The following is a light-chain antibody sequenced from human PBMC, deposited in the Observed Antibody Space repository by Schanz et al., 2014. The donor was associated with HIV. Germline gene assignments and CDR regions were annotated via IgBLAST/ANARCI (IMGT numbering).Light chain of an antibody. Sequence: QSALTQPASVSGSPGQSVSISCSGSNADVGGYDYVAWYQQYPGKAPRLLIYDVYIRPSGISNRFSGSKSGSTASLTISGLRTEDEADYYCSSYTSSSTPNYVFGPGTKLTVL. CDR1: NADVGGYDY. CDR3: SSYTSSSTPNYV. V-gene: IGLV2-14*03. CDR2: DVY. J-gene: IGLJ1*01.